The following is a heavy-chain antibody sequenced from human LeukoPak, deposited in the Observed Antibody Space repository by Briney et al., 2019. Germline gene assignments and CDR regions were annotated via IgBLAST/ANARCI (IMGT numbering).Heavy chain of an antibody. CDR1: GFTFSSYA. CDR2: VSDSGNNA. CDR3: ARDPPYGMDV. V-gene: IGHV3-23*01. J-gene: IGHJ6*02. Sequence: PGGSLRLSCAASGFTFSSYAITWVRQAPGKGLEWVSAVSDSGNNAYYADFVKGRFTISRDNSKNSLYLQMNSLRAEDTAVYYCARDPPYGMDVWGQGTTVTVSS.